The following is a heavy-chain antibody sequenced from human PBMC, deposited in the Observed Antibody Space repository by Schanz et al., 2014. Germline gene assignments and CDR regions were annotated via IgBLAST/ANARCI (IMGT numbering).Heavy chain of an antibody. CDR2: IYINSGST. CDR3: AKDRWRATVMVDAFDI. D-gene: IGHD4-4*01. J-gene: IGHJ3*02. Sequence: EVQLVESGGGLIQPGGSLRLSCAVSGFSVSTNYMSWVRQAPGKGLEWVSSIYINSGSTNYADSVKGRFTISRDNSKNTVHLQMNSLRAEDTAVYFCAKDRWRATVMVDAFDIWGQGTMVIVSS. CDR1: GFSVSTNY. V-gene: IGHV3-53*01.